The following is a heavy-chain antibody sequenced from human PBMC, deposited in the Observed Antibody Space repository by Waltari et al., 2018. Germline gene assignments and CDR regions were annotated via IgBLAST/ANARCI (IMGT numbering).Heavy chain of an antibody. CDR2: HTPTVGTT. J-gene: IGHJ6*03. Sequence: QVQLVQSGAEVKKPGSSVTVSSKASGGSFASYGISWVRQAPGQGLEWMGRHTPTVGTTNYAQKFQGRVTINADKSTSTAYMHLTSLRSEDAAVYYCAGGYYESSGFSFYYFYHMDVWGKGTTVTVSS. V-gene: IGHV1-69*04. D-gene: IGHD3-22*01. CDR1: GGSFASYG. CDR3: AGGYYESSGFSFYYFYHMDV.